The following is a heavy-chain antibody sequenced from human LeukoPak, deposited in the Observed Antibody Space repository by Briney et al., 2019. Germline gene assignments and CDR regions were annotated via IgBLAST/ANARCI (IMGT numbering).Heavy chain of an antibody. CDR3: AKTTGTLLEPFDI. J-gene: IGHJ3*02. CDR2: MTSGGST. Sequence: PGGSLRLSCSASGFTFSSYAIAWVRQAPGKGLEWVSSMTSGGSTFLADSVKGRFTISRDNSKNTVYLQMNSLRAEDTALYYCAKTTGTLLEPFDIWGQGTMVTVSS. CDR1: GFTFSSYA. V-gene: IGHV3-23*01. D-gene: IGHD1-1*01.